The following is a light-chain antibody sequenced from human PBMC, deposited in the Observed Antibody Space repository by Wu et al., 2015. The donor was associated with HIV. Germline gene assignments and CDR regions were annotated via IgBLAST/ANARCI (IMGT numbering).Light chain of an antibody. CDR2: DAS. J-gene: IGKJ2*01. CDR3: QQRSNWPPYT. V-gene: IGKV3-11*01. Sequence: EIVLTQSPATLSLSPGDRATLSCRASQGITNSLGWYQQKPGQPPRLLIYDASNRATGIPARFSGSGSGTDFTLTISSLEPEDFAVYYCQQRSNWPPYTFGQGTKLE. CDR1: QGITNS.